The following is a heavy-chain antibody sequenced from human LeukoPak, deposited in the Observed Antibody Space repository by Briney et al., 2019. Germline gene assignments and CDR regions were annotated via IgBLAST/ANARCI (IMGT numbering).Heavy chain of an antibody. CDR2: VHHSGNT. Sequence: SETLSLTCTVSGYSISSDYYYWSWIRQPPGKGLEWIGGVHHSGNTYYIPSLKSRVTVSLDTSKNLFSLSLSSATAADTAFYYCASADDYYGSGSYRDWGQGTLVTVSS. D-gene: IGHD3-10*01. CDR3: ASADDYYGSGSYRD. J-gene: IGHJ4*02. V-gene: IGHV4-38-2*02. CDR1: GYSISSDYY.